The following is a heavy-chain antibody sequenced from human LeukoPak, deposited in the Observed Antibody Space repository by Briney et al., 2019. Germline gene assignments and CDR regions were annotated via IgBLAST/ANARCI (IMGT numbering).Heavy chain of an antibody. V-gene: IGHV4-30-4*01. D-gene: IGHD5-12*01. J-gene: IGHJ4*02. CDR3: ARAAYSGYDFNY. CDR1: GGSISSGDYY. CDR2: IYYSGST. Sequence: PSETLSLTCTVSGGSISSGDYYWSWIRQPPGKGLEWIGYIYYSGSTYYNPSLKSRVTISVDTSKNQSSLKLSSVTAADTAVYYCARAAYSGYDFNYWGQGTLVTVSS.